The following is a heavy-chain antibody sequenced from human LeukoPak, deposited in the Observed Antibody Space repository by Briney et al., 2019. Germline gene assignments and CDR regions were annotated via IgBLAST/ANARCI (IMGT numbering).Heavy chain of an antibody. CDR1: SGSISNSNYY. CDR2: IFYSGST. D-gene: IGHD4-17*01. Sequence: PSETLSLTCSVTSGSISNSNYYWGWIRQPPGKGLEWIGSIFYSGSTDYNPSLKSRVTISVDTSKNQFSLTLNSVTAADTAVYYCARAPGTTFDYWGHGNMVTVSS. V-gene: IGHV4-39*01. CDR3: ARAPGTTFDY. J-gene: IGHJ4*01.